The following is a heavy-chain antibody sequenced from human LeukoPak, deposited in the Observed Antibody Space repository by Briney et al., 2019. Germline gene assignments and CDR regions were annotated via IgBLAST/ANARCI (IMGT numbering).Heavy chain of an antibody. J-gene: IGHJ4*02. CDR1: GFTFSSYG. V-gene: IGHV3-30*18. D-gene: IGHD3-22*01. CDR2: ISYDGSKK. Sequence: PGGSLRLSCAASGFTFSSYGMHWVRQAPGKGLEWVAVISYDGSKKYYADSVKGRFTISRDNSKNTLYLQMNSLRAEDTAVYYCAKDLTMIVVVTNFDYWGQGTLVTVSS. CDR3: AKDLTMIVVVTNFDY.